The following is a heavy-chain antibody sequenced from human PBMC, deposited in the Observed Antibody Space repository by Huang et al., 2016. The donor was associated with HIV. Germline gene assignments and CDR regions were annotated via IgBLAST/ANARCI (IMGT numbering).Heavy chain of an antibody. Sequence: QVQLVESGGGVVQPGRSLRLSCAASGFPFNNHAMHWVRQASVKGLDWVAVISNDGSNNYYADSVKGRFTISRDSSKSTLFLHMTSLRTEDTAVYYCARAKDTWDAYDIWGQGTMVMVSS. CDR1: GFPFNNHA. V-gene: IGHV3-30-3*01. CDR3: ARAKDTWDAYDI. CDR2: ISNDGSNN. J-gene: IGHJ3*02. D-gene: IGHD5-18*01.